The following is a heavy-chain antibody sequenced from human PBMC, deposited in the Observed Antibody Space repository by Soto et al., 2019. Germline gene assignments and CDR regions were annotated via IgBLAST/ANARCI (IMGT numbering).Heavy chain of an antibody. CDR2: IYYTGST. CDR3: ARHDDYLIDY. CDR1: GGSISSYY. V-gene: IGHV4-59*08. J-gene: IGHJ4*02. Sequence: SETLSLTCAVSGGSISSYYWSWIRQPPGKGLEWIGYIYYTGSTNYNPSLRSRVTISVDTSISTAYLQWSSLKASDTAMYYCARHDDYLIDYWGQGTLVTVSS. D-gene: IGHD4-17*01.